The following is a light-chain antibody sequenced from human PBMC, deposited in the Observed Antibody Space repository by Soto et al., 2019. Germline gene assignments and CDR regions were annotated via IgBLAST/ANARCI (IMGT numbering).Light chain of an antibody. Sequence: QSALTQPRSVSGSPGQSVTISCTGTSSDVGGYNYVSWYQQHPGNAPKLMIYDVSKRPSGVPDRFSGSKSGNTASLTISGLQAEDEADYHCASWDDSLNHWVFGGGTKLTVL. V-gene: IGLV2-11*01. CDR1: SSDVGGYNY. J-gene: IGLJ3*02. CDR3: ASWDDSLNHWV. CDR2: DVS.